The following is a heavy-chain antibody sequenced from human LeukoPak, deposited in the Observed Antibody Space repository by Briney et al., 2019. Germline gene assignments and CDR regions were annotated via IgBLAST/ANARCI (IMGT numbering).Heavy chain of an antibody. J-gene: IGHJ3*02. Sequence: GASVKVSCRVSGYSLSDLSIHWVRHVGGKGLEWMGGVEPEEGEHGETIFAQNFEDRLTLTEDTAADTAYMELASLTSEDTAVYYCATDRLEIYSFHIWGQGTMVTVSS. D-gene: IGHD1-1*01. CDR1: GYSLSDLS. CDR3: ATDRLEIYSFHI. CDR2: VEPEEGEHGET. V-gene: IGHV1-24*01.